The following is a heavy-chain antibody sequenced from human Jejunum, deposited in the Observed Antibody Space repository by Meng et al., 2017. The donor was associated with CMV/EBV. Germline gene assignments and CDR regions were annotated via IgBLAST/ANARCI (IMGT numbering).Heavy chain of an antibody. D-gene: IGHD1-7*01. CDR3: ANQMPWNYYHGMDL. CDR2: IWFDGSHT. J-gene: IGHJ6*02. V-gene: IGHV3-33*03. Sequence: SGFTFRNDGMHWVRQAPGKGLEWVAFIWFDGSHTFYADSVKGRFTISRDNAKNSLYLQMNSLRVEDTAVYYCANQMPWNYYHGMDLWGQGTTVTVSS. CDR1: GFTFRNDG.